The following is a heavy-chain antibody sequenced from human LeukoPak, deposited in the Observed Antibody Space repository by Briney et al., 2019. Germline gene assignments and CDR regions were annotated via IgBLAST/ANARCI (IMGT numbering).Heavy chain of an antibody. Sequence: SVKVSCKASGGTFSSYTISWERQAPGQGLEWRGRIIPILGIATYAQKFQGRVTITADKSTSTAYMELSSLRSEDTAVYYCAREDRRPSGYYYYYGMDVWGQGTTVTVSS. CDR2: IIPILGIA. V-gene: IGHV1-69*04. CDR1: GGTFSSYT. CDR3: AREDRRPSGYYYYYGMDV. J-gene: IGHJ6*02.